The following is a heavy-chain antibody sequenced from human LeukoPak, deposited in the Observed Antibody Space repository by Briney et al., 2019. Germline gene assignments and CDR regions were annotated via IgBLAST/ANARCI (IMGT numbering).Heavy chain of an antibody. CDR3: ARNSYYDNSGEGAFDI. Sequence: PSETLSLTCTVSGGSISSYYRSWIRQPPGKGLEWIGYIYYSGSTNYNPSLKSRVTISVDTSKNQFSLNLNSVTAADTAVYYCARNSYYDNSGEGAFDIWGQGTMVTVSS. J-gene: IGHJ3*02. CDR1: GGSISSYY. V-gene: IGHV4-59*12. CDR2: IYYSGST. D-gene: IGHD3-22*01.